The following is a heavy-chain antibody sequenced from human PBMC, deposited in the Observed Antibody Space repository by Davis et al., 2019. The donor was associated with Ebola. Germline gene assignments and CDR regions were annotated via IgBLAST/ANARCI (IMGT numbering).Heavy chain of an antibody. Sequence: PSETLSLTCAVSGGSISSSNWWSWVRQPPGKGLEWIGEIYHSGSTNYNPSLKSRVTISVDKSKNQFSLKLSSVTAADTAVYYCARDPLITGTTGGSVPWGQGTLVTVSS. J-gene: IGHJ5*02. V-gene: IGHV4-4*02. CDR2: IYHSGST. D-gene: IGHD1-7*01. CDR1: GGSISSSNW. CDR3: ARDPLITGTTGGSVP.